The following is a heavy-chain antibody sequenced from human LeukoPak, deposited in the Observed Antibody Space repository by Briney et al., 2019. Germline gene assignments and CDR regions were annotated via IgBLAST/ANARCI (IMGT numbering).Heavy chain of an antibody. CDR2: FDPEDGET. V-gene: IGHV1-24*01. Sequence: ASVKVSCKFSGYTLTELSMHWVRQAPGKGLEWMGGFDPEDGETIYAQKFQGRVTMTEDTSTDTAYMELSSLRSEDMAVYYCATTYPSGSYYGPFDYWGQGTLVTVSS. CDR1: GYTLTELS. J-gene: IGHJ4*02. D-gene: IGHD1-26*01. CDR3: ATTYPSGSYYGPFDY.